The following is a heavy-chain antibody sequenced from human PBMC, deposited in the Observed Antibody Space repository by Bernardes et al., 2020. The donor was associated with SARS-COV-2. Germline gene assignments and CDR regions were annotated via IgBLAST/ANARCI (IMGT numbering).Heavy chain of an antibody. Sequence: GGSLRLSCAASGFTFDDYAMHWVRQAPGKGLEWVSGISWNSGSIGYADSVKGRFTISRDNAKNSLYLQMNSLRAEDTALYYCAKTIVARAARPGKPPGQGLIYGMDVWGQGTTVTVSS. J-gene: IGHJ6*02. CDR2: ISWNSGSI. CDR1: GFTFDDYA. D-gene: IGHD6-6*01. CDR3: AKTIVARAARPGKPPGQGLIYGMDV. V-gene: IGHV3-9*01.